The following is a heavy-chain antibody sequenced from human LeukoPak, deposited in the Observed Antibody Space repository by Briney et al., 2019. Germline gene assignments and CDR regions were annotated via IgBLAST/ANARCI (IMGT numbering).Heavy chain of an antibody. D-gene: IGHD6-19*01. CDR1: GGSFNGYY. J-gene: IGHJ5*02. V-gene: IGHV4-34*01. CDR2: INQRGST. Sequence: SETLSLTCAVFGGSFNGYYWTWIRQPPGKGLEWIGEINQRGSTNCNPSLKSRVTISVDTSKNQFSLKLTSVTVADTAVYYCARGSGFDDDDSGWVFNWFDPWGQGTLVTVSS. CDR3: ARGSGFDDDDSGWVFNWFDP.